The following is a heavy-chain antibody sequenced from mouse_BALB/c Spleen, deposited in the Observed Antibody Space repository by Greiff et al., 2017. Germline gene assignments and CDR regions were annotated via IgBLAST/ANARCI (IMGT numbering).Heavy chain of an antibody. J-gene: IGHJ4*01. D-gene: IGHD1-1*01. V-gene: IGHV1-9*01. CDR2: ILPGSGST. Sequence: QVQLQQSGAELMKPGASVKISCKATGYTFSSYWIEWVKQRPGHGLEWIGEILPGSGSTNYNEKFKGKATFTADTSSNTAYMQLSSLTSEDSAVYYCARRDYGNDYYAMDYWGQGTSVTVSA. CDR3: ARRDYGNDYYAMDY. CDR1: GYTFSSYW.